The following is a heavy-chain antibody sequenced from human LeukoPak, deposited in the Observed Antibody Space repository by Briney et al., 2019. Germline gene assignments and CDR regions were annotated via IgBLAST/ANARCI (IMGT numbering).Heavy chain of an antibody. CDR1: GGSFSGYY. Sequence: ASETLSLTCAVYGGSFSGYYWSWIRQPPGKGLEWIGEINHSGSTNYNPSLESRVTISVDTSKNQFSLKLSSVTAADTAVYYCARTADDFDSYYFDYWGQGTLVTVSS. CDR3: ARTADDFDSYYFDY. J-gene: IGHJ4*02. D-gene: IGHD3-9*01. V-gene: IGHV4-34*01. CDR2: INHSGST.